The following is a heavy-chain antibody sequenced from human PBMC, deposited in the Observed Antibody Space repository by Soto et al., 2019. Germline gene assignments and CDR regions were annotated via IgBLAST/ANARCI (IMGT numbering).Heavy chain of an antibody. CDR3: ARVGDTLNFFFNLDYYYYGMDV. V-gene: IGHV1-69*06. Sequence: QVQLVQSGAEVKKPGSSVKVSCKASGGTFSSYAISWVRQAPGQGLEWMGGIIPIFGTANYAQKFQGRVTITADKSTSTAYMELSSLRSEDTAVYYCARVGDTLNFFFNLDYYYYGMDVWGQGTTVTVSS. CDR1: GGTFSSYA. J-gene: IGHJ6*02. D-gene: IGHD3-16*01. CDR2: IIPIFGTA.